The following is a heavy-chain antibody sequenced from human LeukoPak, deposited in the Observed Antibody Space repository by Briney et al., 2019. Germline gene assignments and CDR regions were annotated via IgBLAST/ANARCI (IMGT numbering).Heavy chain of an antibody. CDR2: IGTGGDT. CDR1: GFTFSRYD. CDR3: ARVQGGSYLFDY. Sequence: GGSLRLSCAASGFTFSRYDMHWVRQVTGQGLEWVSAIGTGGDTYYPGSVKGRFTISRENARNSLYLQMNNLRAGDTAVYYCARVQGGSYLFDYWGQGTLVTVSS. V-gene: IGHV3-13*04. J-gene: IGHJ4*02. D-gene: IGHD1-26*01.